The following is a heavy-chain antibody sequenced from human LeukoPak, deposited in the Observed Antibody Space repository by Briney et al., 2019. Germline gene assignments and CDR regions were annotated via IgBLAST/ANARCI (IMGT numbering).Heavy chain of an antibody. J-gene: IGHJ4*02. V-gene: IGHV4-59*11. CDR2: IYYSGST. Sequence: NPSETQSLTCTVSGGSISSHYWSWIRQPPGKGLEWIGYIYYSGSTNYNPSLKSRVTISVDTSKNQFSLKLSSVTAADTAVYYCARGRYFDYWGQGTLVTASS. CDR1: GGSISSHY. CDR3: ARGRYFDY.